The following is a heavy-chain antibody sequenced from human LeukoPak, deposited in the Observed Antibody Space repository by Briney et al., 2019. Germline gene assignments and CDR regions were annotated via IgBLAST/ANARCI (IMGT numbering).Heavy chain of an antibody. Sequence: GGSLRLSCAASGFTFSSYGMHWVRQAPGKGLEWVAVISYDGSNKYYADSVKGRFTISRDNSKNTLYLQMNSLRAEDTAVYYCAKDQRPRNCYDSSGCPDYWGQGTLVTVSS. CDR1: GFTFSSYG. D-gene: IGHD3-22*01. CDR3: AKDQRPRNCYDSSGCPDY. J-gene: IGHJ4*02. V-gene: IGHV3-30*18. CDR2: ISYDGSNK.